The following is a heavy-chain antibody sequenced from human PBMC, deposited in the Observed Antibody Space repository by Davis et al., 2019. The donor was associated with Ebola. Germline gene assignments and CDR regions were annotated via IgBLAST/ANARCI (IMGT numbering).Heavy chain of an antibody. D-gene: IGHD3-16*01. V-gene: IGHV3-48*04. CDR1: GFTFSSYS. CDR3: ARRGSGDY. J-gene: IGHJ4*02. Sequence: GESLKISCAASGFTFSSYSMNWVRQAPGKGLEWVSYISSSSSTIYYADSVKGRFTISRDNAKNSLYLQMNSLRAEDTAVYYCARRGSGDYWGQGTLVTVSS. CDR2: ISSSSSTI.